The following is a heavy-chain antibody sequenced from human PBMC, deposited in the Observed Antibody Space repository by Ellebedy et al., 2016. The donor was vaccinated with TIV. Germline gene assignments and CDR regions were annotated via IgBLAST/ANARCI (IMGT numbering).Heavy chain of an antibody. J-gene: IGHJ4*01. CDR3: ARDWGQDY. CDR1: GFTFSRFT. D-gene: IGHD7-27*01. CDR2: ISDDITTK. V-gene: IGHV3-30-3*01. Sequence: PGGSLRLSCVGSGFTFSRFTMHWVRQTPDKGLECVALISDDITTKYYSDSVRDRFTISRDNSKNTLYLQMNSLRTEDTGVYFCARDWGQDYWGHGTLVTVST.